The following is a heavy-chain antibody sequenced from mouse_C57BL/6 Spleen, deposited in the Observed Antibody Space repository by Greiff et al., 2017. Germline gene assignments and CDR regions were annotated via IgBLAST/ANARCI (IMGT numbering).Heavy chain of an antibody. CDR1: GYTFTDYY. D-gene: IGHD2-3*01. V-gene: IGHV1-26*01. CDR2: INPNNGGT. Sequence: VQLQQSGPELVKPGASVKISCKASGYTFTDYYMNWVKQSHGKSLEWIGDINPNNGGTSYNQKFKGTATLTVAKSSSTAYMELRSLTSEDSAVYYCASIYDGYLRGGGMDYWGQGTSVTVSS. J-gene: IGHJ4*01. CDR3: ASIYDGYLRGGGMDY.